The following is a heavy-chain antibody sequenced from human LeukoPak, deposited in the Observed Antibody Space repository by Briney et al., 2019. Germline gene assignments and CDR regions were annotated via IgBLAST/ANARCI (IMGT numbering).Heavy chain of an antibody. J-gene: IGHJ4*02. CDR2: INPNSGGT. CDR3: ARVGSGYGSGSEYYFDY. D-gene: IGHD3-10*01. CDR1: GYTFTGYY. Sequence: ASVKVSCKASGYTFTGYYMHWVRQAPGQGLEWMGWINPNSGGTNYAQKFQGRVTMTRDTSISTAYMELSRLRSDDTAVYYCARVGSGYGSGSEYYFDYWGQGTLVTVSS. V-gene: IGHV1-2*02.